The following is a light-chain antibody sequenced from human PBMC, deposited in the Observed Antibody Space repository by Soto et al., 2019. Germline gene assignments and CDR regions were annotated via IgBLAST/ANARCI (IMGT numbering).Light chain of an antibody. J-gene: IGKJ1*01. CDR2: AAA. V-gene: IGKV1-27*01. CDR1: QGISNY. Sequence: DIQMTQSPSSLSASVGDRVTISCRASQGISNYLAWYQQKPGKVPKLLIYAAATLQLGVPSRFTGSGSATEFSLITTSLQPEDAATYYCQKYNSAPWTFGQGTKVGIK. CDR3: QKYNSAPWT.